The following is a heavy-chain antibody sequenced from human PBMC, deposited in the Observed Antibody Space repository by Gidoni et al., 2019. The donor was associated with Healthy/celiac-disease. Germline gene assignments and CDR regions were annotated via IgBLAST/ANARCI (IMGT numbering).Heavy chain of an antibody. CDR2: IYWNDDK. V-gene: IGHV2-5*01. D-gene: IGHD3-22*01. CDR3: ARLLPQRDYDSSGYYYVGDFDY. Sequence: QITLKESGPTLVKPTQTLTLTCTFSGFSLSTSGVGVGWIRQPPGKALEWLARIYWNDDKRYSPSLKSRLTNTKDTAKNQVGLTMTNMDPVDTATYYCARLLPQRDYDSSGYYYVGDFDYWGQGTLVTVSS. J-gene: IGHJ4*02. CDR1: GFSLSTSGVG.